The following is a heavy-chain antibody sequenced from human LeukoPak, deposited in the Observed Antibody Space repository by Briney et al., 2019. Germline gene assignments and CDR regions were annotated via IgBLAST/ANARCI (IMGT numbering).Heavy chain of an antibody. D-gene: IGHD3-22*01. J-gene: IGHJ4*02. Sequence: GASVKVSFKASGYTFTGYYIHWVRQAPGQGLECVGWINPNSGGTNYAQKFQGRVTMTRDTSISTAYMELSRLRSDDTAVYYCASAYYDSSGFPWGFDYWGQGTLVTVSS. CDR3: ASAYYDSSGFPWGFDY. V-gene: IGHV1-2*02. CDR1: GYTFTGYY. CDR2: INPNSGGT.